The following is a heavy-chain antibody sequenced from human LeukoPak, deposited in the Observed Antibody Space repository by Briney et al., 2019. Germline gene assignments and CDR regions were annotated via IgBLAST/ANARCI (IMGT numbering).Heavy chain of an antibody. Sequence: GSLRLSFAASGFTFSRYAVSWVRPAPGKGLEWVSGISGSGGATYYADSVKGRFTISRDNSKNTLYLQMNSLRADDTAVYYCARGSLDTIFGASLDYWGQGTLVTVSS. J-gene: IGHJ4*02. CDR2: ISGSGGAT. V-gene: IGHV3-23*01. D-gene: IGHD3-3*01. CDR1: GFTFSRYA. CDR3: ARGSLDTIFGASLDY.